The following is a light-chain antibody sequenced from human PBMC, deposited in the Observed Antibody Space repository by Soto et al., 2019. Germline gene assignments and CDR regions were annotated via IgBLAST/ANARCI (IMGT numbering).Light chain of an antibody. CDR2: GAS. CDR1: QSVDDSH. V-gene: IGKV3-15*01. Sequence: EIVLTQSPGTVSLSPGDRATLSCRASQSVDDSHLAWYQLRPGQAPRLLIYGASTRATDMPGTFSGRGSGTEFTLTISSLQSEDCAIYYCQQYHTWPITFGGGTKVDIK. J-gene: IGKJ4*01. CDR3: QQYHTWPIT.